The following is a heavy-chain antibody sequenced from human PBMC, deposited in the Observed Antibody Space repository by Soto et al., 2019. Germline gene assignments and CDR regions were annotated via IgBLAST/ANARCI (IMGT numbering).Heavy chain of an antibody. CDR2: INPSGGGT. J-gene: IGHJ5*02. CDR3: ARVSDQNWFDP. CDR1: GYTFSNYY. V-gene: IGHV1-46*01. Sequence: ASVKVSCKASGYTFSNYYIHWVRQAPGQGLEWMGIINPSGGGTSYAQKLQGRVTFTRDTSTNTVYMQLTSLRSGDTALYYCARVSDQNWFDPWGQGTQVTVSS. D-gene: IGHD2-2*01.